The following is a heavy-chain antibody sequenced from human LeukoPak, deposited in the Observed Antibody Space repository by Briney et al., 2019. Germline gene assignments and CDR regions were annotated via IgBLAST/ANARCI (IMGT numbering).Heavy chain of an antibody. CDR3: ARYYYDSSLFSFDP. CDR1: GGSISSSSYY. J-gene: IGHJ5*02. Sequence: SETLSLTCTVSGGSISSSSYYWGWIRQPPGKGLEWIGSIYYSGSTYYNPSLKSRVTISVDTTKNQFSLKLSSVTAAVTAVYYCARYYYDSSLFSFDPWGQGNLVTVSS. V-gene: IGHV4-39*01. CDR2: IYYSGST. D-gene: IGHD3-22*01.